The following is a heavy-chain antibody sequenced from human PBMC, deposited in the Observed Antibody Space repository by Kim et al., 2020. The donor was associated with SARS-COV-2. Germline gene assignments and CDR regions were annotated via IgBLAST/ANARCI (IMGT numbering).Heavy chain of an antibody. CDR3: ARRGVVYAR. J-gene: IGHJ4*02. Sequence: GSTNYNPTPKSRVTISVDTSKNQFSLKLSSVAAADTAVYYCARRGVVYARWGQGTLVTVSS. D-gene: IGHD2-8*02. CDR2: GST. V-gene: IGHV4-34*01.